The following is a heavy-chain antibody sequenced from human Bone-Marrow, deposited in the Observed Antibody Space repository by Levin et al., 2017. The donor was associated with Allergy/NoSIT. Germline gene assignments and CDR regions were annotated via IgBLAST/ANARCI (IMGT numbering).Heavy chain of an antibody. D-gene: IGHD4-17*01. CDR3: ARDLPLTTVIRRGAFDI. V-gene: IGHV3-33*01. J-gene: IGHJ3*02. CDR1: GFTFSSYG. CDR2: IWYDGSNK. Sequence: LSLTCAASGFTFSSYGMHWVRQAPGKGLEWVAVIWYDGSNKYYADSVKGRFTISRDNSKNTLYLQMNSLRAEDTAVYYCARDLPLTTVIRRGAFDIWGQGTMVTVSS.